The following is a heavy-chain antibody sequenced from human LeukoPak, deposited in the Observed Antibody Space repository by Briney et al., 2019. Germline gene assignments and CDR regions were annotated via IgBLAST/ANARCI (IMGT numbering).Heavy chain of an antibody. CDR1: GFTFYNSG. CDR2: ISDSGGLT. D-gene: IGHD1-26*01. V-gene: IGHV3-23*01. Sequence: GGSLRLSCAASGFTFYNSGMGWVRQAPGKGREWISAISDSGGLTYYADSVKGRFTISRDDSKNTLYLQMNSLKAEDTAVYYCAIEQWELKYWGQGTLVTVSS. J-gene: IGHJ4*02. CDR3: AIEQWELKY.